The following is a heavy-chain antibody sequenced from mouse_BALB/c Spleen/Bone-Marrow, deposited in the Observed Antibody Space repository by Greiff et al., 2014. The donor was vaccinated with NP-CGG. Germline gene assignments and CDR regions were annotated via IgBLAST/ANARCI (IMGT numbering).Heavy chain of an antibody. CDR1: GFNIKDYY. Sequence: DVKLQESGAELVRSGASVKLSCTASGFNIKDYYMHWVKQRPEQGLEWVGWIDPENGDTEYAPKFQGKATTTADTSSNTAYLQLSSLTSEDTAVYYCNGNYYAMDYWGQGTSVTVSS. J-gene: IGHJ4*01. CDR2: IDPENGDT. V-gene: IGHV14-4*02. CDR3: NGNYYAMDY. D-gene: IGHD2-1*01.